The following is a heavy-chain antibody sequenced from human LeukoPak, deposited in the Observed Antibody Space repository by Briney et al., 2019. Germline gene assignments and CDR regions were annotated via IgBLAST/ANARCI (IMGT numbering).Heavy chain of an antibody. J-gene: IGHJ6*03. CDR1: GGSFSGYY. Sequence: PSETLSLTCAVYGGSFSGYYWSWIRRPPGKGLEWIGEINHSGSTNYNPSLKSRVTISVDTSKNQFSLKLSSVTAADTAVYYCARGSGYSSGWYGYYYYYMDVWGKGTTVTVSS. CDR3: ARGSGYSSGWYGYYYYYMDV. CDR2: INHSGST. V-gene: IGHV4-34*01. D-gene: IGHD6-19*01.